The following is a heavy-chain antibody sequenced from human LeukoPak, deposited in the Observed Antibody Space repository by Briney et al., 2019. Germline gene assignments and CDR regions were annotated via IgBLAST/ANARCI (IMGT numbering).Heavy chain of an antibody. J-gene: IGHJ4*02. CDR1: TFTFRNYN. D-gene: IGHD4-17*01. Sequence: PGGSLRLSCAASTFTFRNYNINWDRQAPGKGLEWVSYISASGASMDYSDSVRGRFTISRDNTKDLLFLQMTGLRDEDIGVYFCSREMTAVTKLDHWGQGTLVAVSS. CDR2: ISASGASM. V-gene: IGHV3-48*02. CDR3: SREMTAVTKLDH.